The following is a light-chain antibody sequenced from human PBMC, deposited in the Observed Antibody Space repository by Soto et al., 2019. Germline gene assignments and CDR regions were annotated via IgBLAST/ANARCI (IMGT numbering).Light chain of an antibody. V-gene: IGLV2-14*01. CDR1: RSDIGGYNF. Sequence: QSALTQPPSVSGSPGQSVTISCTGTRSDIGGYNFVSWYQQHPGKAPKLIIYEVSRRPSGVSHRFSGSKFGYTASLTISGLQAEDEADYYCKSYTSSATLLFGGGTSSPS. CDR3: KSYTSSATLL. J-gene: IGLJ2*01. CDR2: EVS.